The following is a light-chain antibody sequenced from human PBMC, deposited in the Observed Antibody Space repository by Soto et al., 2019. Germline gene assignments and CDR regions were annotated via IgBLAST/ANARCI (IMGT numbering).Light chain of an antibody. V-gene: IGLV2-8*01. J-gene: IGLJ2*01. Sequence: QSALTQPPSASGSPGQSVTISCTGTSSDVGGYNYVSWYQQHPGKAPKLMIYEVTKRPSGVPDRFSGSKSGNTASLTVSGLQAEDEADYYCSSYAGSNNLCFGGGTKLTVL. CDR1: SSDVGGYNY. CDR3: SSYAGSNNLC. CDR2: EVT.